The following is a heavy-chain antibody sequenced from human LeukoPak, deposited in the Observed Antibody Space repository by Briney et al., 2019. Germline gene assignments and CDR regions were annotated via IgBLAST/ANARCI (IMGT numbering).Heavy chain of an antibody. D-gene: IGHD6-13*01. CDR2: ISSSSSYI. J-gene: IGHJ4*02. Sequence: GGSLRLSCAASGFTFSSYSMNWVRQAPGKGLEWVSSISSSSSYIYYADSVKGRFTISRDNAKNSLYLQMNSLRAEDTAVYYCARATTIAAAAIDYWGQGTLVTVSS. CDR3: ARATTIAAAAIDY. CDR1: GFTFSSYS. V-gene: IGHV3-21*01.